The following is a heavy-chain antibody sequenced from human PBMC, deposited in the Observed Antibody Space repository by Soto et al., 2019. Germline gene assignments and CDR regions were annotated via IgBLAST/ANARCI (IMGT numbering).Heavy chain of an antibody. D-gene: IGHD6-19*01. V-gene: IGHV1-18*04. Sequence: ASVKVSCKASGYTFTSYGISWVRQAPGQGLEWVGWISAYNGNTNYAQKLQGRVTMTTDTSTSTAYMELRSLRSDDTAVYYCARDGGAIVAGTSVDYWGQGTLVTVSS. CDR1: GYTFTSYG. J-gene: IGHJ4*02. CDR3: ARDGGAIVAGTSVDY. CDR2: ISAYNGNT.